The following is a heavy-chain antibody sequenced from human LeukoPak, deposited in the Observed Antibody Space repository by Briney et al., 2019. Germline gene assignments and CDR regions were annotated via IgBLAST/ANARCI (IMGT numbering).Heavy chain of an antibody. Sequence: PSETLSLTCTVSGGSISSYYWSWIRQPAGKGLEWIGRIYTSGSTNYNPSLKSRVTMSVDTSKNQFSLKLSSVTAADTAVYYCARNGVGEYSSSWESPSFDYWGQGTLVTVSS. J-gene: IGHJ4*02. CDR3: ARNGVGEYSSSWESPSFDY. V-gene: IGHV4-4*07. CDR1: GGSISSYY. CDR2: IYTSGST. D-gene: IGHD6-13*01.